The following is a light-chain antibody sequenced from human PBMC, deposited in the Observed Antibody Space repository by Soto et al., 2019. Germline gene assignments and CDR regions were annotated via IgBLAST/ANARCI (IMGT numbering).Light chain of an antibody. CDR3: QHYNSFPPT. J-gene: IGKJ4*01. Sequence: DIHMTQSPSSVSASVGYRVTITCRASQGISSWLDWYQQKQGKAPKLLIYAASSLQSGVPSRLSGSGSGTEFTITISSMQPDDFETYYCQHYNSFPPTFGGGTKVDIK. CDR1: QGISSW. V-gene: IGKV1-12*01. CDR2: AAS.